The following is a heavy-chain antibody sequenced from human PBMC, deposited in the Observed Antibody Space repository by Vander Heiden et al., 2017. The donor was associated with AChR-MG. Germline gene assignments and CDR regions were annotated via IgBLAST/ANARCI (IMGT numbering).Heavy chain of an antibody. Sequence: QLQLQESGPGLVKPSETLSLTCTVSGGSISSSSYYWGWIRQPPGKGLECIGSIYYSGSTYYNPSLKSRVTISVDTSKNQFSLKLSSVTAADTAVYYCARGARWPSHPNWFDPWGQGTLVTVSS. D-gene: IGHD3-10*01. CDR1: GGSISSSSYY. V-gene: IGHV4-39*01. J-gene: IGHJ5*02. CDR3: ARGARWPSHPNWFDP. CDR2: IYYSGST.